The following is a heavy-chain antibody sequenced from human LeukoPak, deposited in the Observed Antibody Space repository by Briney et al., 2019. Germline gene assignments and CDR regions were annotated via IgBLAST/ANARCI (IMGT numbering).Heavy chain of an antibody. D-gene: IGHD3-10*01. CDR2: IYPGDSDT. V-gene: IGHV5-51*01. J-gene: IGHJ6*04. CDR3: ARTNYYYGSGSYYNDYGMDV. Sequence: GESLKISCKGSGYSFTSYWIGWVRQMPGKGLEWMGIIYPGDSDTRYSPSFQGQVTISAGKSISTAYLQWSSLKASDTAMYYCARTNYYYGSGSYYNDYGMDVWGKGTTVTVSS. CDR1: GYSFTSYW.